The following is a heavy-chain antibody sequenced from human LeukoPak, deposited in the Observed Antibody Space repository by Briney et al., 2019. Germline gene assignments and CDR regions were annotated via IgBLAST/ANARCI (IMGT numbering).Heavy chain of an antibody. Sequence: SQTLSLTCAISGDSVSSNSAAWNWIRQSPSRGLEWLGRTYYRSKWYNDYAVSVKSRITINPDTSKNQFSLQLNSVTPEDTAVYYCARDRTVVTLAQYYYGMDVWGQGTTVTVSS. V-gene: IGHV6-1*01. D-gene: IGHD4-23*01. CDR3: ARDRTVVTLAQYYYGMDV. CDR2: TYYRSKWYN. J-gene: IGHJ6*02. CDR1: GDSVSSNSAA.